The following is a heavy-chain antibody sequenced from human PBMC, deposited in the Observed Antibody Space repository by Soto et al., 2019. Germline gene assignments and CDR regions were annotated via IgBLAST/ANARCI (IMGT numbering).Heavy chain of an antibody. D-gene: IGHD4-17*01. CDR1: GFTFSSYA. CDR3: ARGRYGDYDWYFDL. CDR2: ISYDGSNK. J-gene: IGHJ2*01. V-gene: IGHV3-30-3*01. Sequence: SLRLSCAASGFTFSSYAMHWVRQAPGRGLEWVAVISYDGSNKYYADSVKGRFTISRDNSKNTLYLQMNSLRAEDTAVYYCARGRYGDYDWYFDLWGRGTLVTVSP.